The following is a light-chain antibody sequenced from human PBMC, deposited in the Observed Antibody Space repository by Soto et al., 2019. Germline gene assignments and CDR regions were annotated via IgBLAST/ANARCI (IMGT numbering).Light chain of an antibody. Sequence: EIVMRNSLATLSVSTEERATLSCRASQSVSSNLAWYQQKPGQAPRLLIYGASSRATGIPDRFSGSGSGTDFTLSIISLEPEDLAVYYCQSRYWWPRAFGQ. V-gene: IGKV3D-15*01. CDR2: GAS. CDR3: QSRYWWPRA. CDR1: QSVSSN. J-gene: IGKJ1*01.